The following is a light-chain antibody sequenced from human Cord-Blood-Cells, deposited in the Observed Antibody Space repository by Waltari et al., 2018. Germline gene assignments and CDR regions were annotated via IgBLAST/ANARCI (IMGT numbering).Light chain of an antibody. V-gene: IGKV3-15*01. CDR2: GAS. CDR3: QQYNNWPSGT. J-gene: IGKJ1*01. Sequence: EIVMTQSPATLSVSPGERATLSCTASPSVSSNLAWYQQKPGQAPRLPIYGASTRPTGIPARFSGSGSGTEFTLTISSLQSEDCAVYYCQQYNNWPSGTFGQGTKVEIK. CDR1: PSVSSN.